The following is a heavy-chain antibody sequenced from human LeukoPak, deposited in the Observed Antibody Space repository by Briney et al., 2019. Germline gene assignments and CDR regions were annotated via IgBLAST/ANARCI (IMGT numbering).Heavy chain of an antibody. D-gene: IGHD2-2*01. V-gene: IGHV4-59*01. CDR1: GGSISSYY. Sequence: PSETLSLTCTVSGGSISSYYWSWIRQPPGKGLEWIGYINYSGSTNYNPSLKSRVTISVDTSKNQFSLKLSSVTAADTAVYYCARMPNYYYGMDVWGKGTTVTVSS. J-gene: IGHJ6*04. CDR3: ARMPNYYYGMDV. CDR2: INYSGST.